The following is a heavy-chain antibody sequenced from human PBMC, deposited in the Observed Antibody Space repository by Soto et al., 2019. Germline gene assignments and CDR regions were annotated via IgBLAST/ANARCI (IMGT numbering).Heavy chain of an antibody. J-gene: IGHJ4*02. Sequence: EVQLVESGGGLVQPGGSLRLSCAASGFTFSSYWMSWVRQAPGKGLEWVANIKQDGSEKYYVDSVKGRFTISRDNAKNSLYLQMNSLRAEDTAVYYCARGFGLRTAMVTGADYWGQGTLVTVSS. CDR2: IKQDGSEK. V-gene: IGHV3-7*01. CDR3: ARGFGLRTAMVTGADY. CDR1: GFTFSSYW. D-gene: IGHD5-18*01.